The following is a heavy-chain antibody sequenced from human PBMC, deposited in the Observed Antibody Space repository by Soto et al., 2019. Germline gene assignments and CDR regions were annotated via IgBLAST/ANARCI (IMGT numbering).Heavy chain of an antibody. Sequence: QVQLVESGGGVVQPGRSLRLSCAASGFTFSNYALHWVRQAPGRGLEWVALISFDGNNNYYANSVKGRFTISRDNSKNTLCLQLNSLRAEDTAVYYCGRCTGTSCHLGADFWGQGPLVIVSS. V-gene: IGHV3-30-3*01. D-gene: IGHD2-2*01. J-gene: IGHJ4*02. CDR3: GRCTGTSCHLGADF. CDR2: ISFDGNNN. CDR1: GFTFSNYA.